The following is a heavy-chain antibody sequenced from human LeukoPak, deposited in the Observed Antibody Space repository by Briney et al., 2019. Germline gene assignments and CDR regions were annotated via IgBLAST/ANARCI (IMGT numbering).Heavy chain of an antibody. CDR1: GYTLTELS. CDR3: ATELYGSGTGGAFDI. D-gene: IGHD3-10*01. V-gene: IGHV1-24*01. J-gene: IGHJ3*02. CDR2: FDPEDGET. Sequence: ASVKVSCKVSGYTLTELSMHWVRQAPGKGLEWMGGFDPEDGETIYAQKFQGRVTMTEDTSTDAAYMELSSLRSEDTAVYYCATELYGSGTGGAFDIWGQGTMVTVSS.